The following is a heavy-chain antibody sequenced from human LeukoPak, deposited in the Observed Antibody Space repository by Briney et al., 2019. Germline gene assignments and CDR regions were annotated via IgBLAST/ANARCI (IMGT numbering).Heavy chain of an antibody. CDR3: AREGNGYCSGGSCGNWFDP. J-gene: IGHJ5*02. D-gene: IGHD2-15*01. Sequence: GASLKISCKGFGYSFTSYWISWWLQMPGKSLEWMGRIEPSGAYTNYSPSFQSHVTISADKSINTASLQWSSLKASATAMYYCAREGNGYCSGGSCGNWFDPWGQGTPVTVSS. CDR2: IEPSGAYT. V-gene: IGHV5-10-1*01. CDR1: GYSFTSYW.